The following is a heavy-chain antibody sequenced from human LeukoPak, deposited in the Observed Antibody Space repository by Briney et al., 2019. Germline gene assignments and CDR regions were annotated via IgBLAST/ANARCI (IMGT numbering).Heavy chain of an antibody. D-gene: IGHD7-27*01. CDR3: ARGPPNWGYDY. CDR1: GYTFTSYD. J-gene: IGHJ4*02. Sequence: ASVKVSCKASGYTFTSYDFNWVRQATGQRPEWMGWMSPNSGDTGYAQRFQDRVTMTRNTSISTAYMELSSLRSDDTAVYYCARGPPNWGYDYWGPGTLVTVSS. V-gene: IGHV1-8*01. CDR2: MSPNSGDT.